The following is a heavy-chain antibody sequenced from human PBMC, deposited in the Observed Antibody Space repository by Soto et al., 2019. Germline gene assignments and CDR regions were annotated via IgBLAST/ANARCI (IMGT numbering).Heavy chain of an antibody. D-gene: IGHD1-26*01. CDR2: IRSKANSYAT. V-gene: IGHV3-73*01. CDR3: TRWLPRNGILDY. Sequence: GGSLRLSCAASGFTFSGSAMHWVRQASGKGLEWVGRIRSKANSYATAYAASVKGRFTISRDDSKNTAYLQMNSLKTEDTAVYYCTRWLPRNGILDYWGQGTLVTVSS. J-gene: IGHJ4*02. CDR1: GFTFSGSA.